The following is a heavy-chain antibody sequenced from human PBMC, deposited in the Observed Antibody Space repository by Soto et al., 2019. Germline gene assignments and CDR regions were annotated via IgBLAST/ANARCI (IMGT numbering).Heavy chain of an antibody. CDR1: GASISSGGYS. D-gene: IGHD3-3*01. CDR3: ARNYDFWSGSTRSYYGMDV. Sequence: PSDTLSLTFAVSGASISSGGYSWSWIRQPPWKGLEWIGYIYHSGSTYYNPSLKSRVTISVDRSKNQFSLKQSSVTAADTAVNYCARNYDFWSGSTRSYYGMDVWGQGXTVTVYS. J-gene: IGHJ6*02. V-gene: IGHV4-30-2*01. CDR2: IYHSGST.